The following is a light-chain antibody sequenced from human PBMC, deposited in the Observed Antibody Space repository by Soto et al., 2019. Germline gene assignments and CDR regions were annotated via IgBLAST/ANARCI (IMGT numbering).Light chain of an antibody. CDR3: QQYNNWPPWT. Sequence: EVVMTQSPATLSVSPGERATLSCRASQSVSTNLAWYQQKPGQAPRLLIYGASTRATGIPARFSGSGSGTEFTLIISSLQSEDFAVYYCQQYNNWPPWTFGQGTKVEIK. CDR2: GAS. CDR1: QSVSTN. V-gene: IGKV3-15*01. J-gene: IGKJ1*01.